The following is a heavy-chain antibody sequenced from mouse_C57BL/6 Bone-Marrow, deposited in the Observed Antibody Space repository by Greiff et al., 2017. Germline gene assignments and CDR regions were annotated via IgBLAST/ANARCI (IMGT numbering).Heavy chain of an antibody. CDR3: ARERDYYGSSYADY. CDR2: IHPNSGST. Sequence: VKLQQPGAELVKPGASVKLSCKASGYTFTSYWMHWVKQRPGQGLEWIGMIHPNSGSTNYNEKFKSKATLTVDKSSSTAYMQLSSLTSEDSAVYFCARERDYYGSSYADYWGQGTTLTVSS. D-gene: IGHD1-1*01. CDR1: GYTFTSYW. J-gene: IGHJ2*01. V-gene: IGHV1-64*01.